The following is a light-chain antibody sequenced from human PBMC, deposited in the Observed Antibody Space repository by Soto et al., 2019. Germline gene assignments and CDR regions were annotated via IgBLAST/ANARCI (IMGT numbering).Light chain of an antibody. CDR2: AVT. Sequence: QSALTLPASVSGSPGQSITISCTGTTSDIGGYNYVSWYQQHPGKAPRLMIYAVTNRPSGVSDRFSGSKSGNTASLTISGLQAEDEGDYYCASYTSSSPVVFGGGTQLTVL. CDR3: ASYTSSSPVV. CDR1: TSDIGGYNY. J-gene: IGLJ2*01. V-gene: IGLV2-14*03.